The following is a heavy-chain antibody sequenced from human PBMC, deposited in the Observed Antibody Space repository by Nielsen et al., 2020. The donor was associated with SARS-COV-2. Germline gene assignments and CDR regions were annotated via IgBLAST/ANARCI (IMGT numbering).Heavy chain of an antibody. CDR3: ARCSWYNWNGGWFDP. D-gene: IGHD1-1*01. CDR2: IYYSGST. J-gene: IGHJ5*02. V-gene: IGHV4-31*02. Sequence: WIRQPPGKGLEWIGYIYYSGSTYYNPSLKSRVTMSVDTSKNQFSLNLTSVIAADTAVYYCARCSWYNWNGGWFDPWGQGTLVTVSS.